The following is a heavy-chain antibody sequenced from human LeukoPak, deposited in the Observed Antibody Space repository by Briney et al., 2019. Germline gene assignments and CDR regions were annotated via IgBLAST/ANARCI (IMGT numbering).Heavy chain of an antibody. CDR1: SGSFSGYY. CDR2: INHSGST. J-gene: IGHJ2*01. V-gene: IGHV4-34*01. Sequence: KPSETLSLTCAVYSGSFSGYYWSWIRQPPGKGLEWIGEINHSGSTNYNPSLKSRVTISVDTSKNQLSLKLSSVTAADTAVYYCAGHRIQLWLRAGYWYFDLWGRGTLVTVSS. D-gene: IGHD5-18*01. CDR3: AGHRIQLWLRAGYWYFDL.